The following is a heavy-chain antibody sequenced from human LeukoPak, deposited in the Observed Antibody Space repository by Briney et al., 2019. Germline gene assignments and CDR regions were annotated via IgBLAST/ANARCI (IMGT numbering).Heavy chain of an antibody. CDR1: GYSFTSYW. CDR2: IYPGDSDT. Sequence: GESLKISCKGSGYSFTSYWIGWVRQMPGKGLEWMGIIYPGDSDTRYSPSFQGQVTISADKSISTAYLQWSSLKASDTAMYYCARRARSGYDPQGETDAFDIWGQGTMVTASS. J-gene: IGHJ3*02. V-gene: IGHV5-51*01. D-gene: IGHD5-12*01. CDR3: ARRARSGYDPQGETDAFDI.